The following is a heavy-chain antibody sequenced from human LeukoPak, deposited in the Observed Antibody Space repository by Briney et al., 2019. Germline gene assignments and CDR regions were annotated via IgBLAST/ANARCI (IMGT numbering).Heavy chain of an antibody. CDR1: GFTFSSYS. J-gene: IGHJ4*02. CDR2: ISSSSSYI. V-gene: IGHV3-21*04. D-gene: IGHD3-10*01. Sequence: GGSLRLSCAASGFTFSSYSMNWVRQAPGKGLEWVSSISSSSSYIYYADSVKGRFTISRDNAKNSLYLQMNSLRAEDTAVYYCAKGGVTMVRGVGEGYIDYWGQGTLVTVSS. CDR3: AKGGVTMVRGVGEGYIDY.